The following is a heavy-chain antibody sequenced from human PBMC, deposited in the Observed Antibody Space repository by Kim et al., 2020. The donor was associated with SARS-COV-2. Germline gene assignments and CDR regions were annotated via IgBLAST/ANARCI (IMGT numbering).Heavy chain of an antibody. CDR1: GYTFTSYY. J-gene: IGHJ4*02. CDR2: INPSGGST. V-gene: IGHV1-46*01. D-gene: IGHD3-10*01. CDR3: ARDIFSNYYGSGSYEGSDAGFDY. Sequence: ASVKVSCKASGYTFTSYYMHWVRQAPGQGLEWMGIINPSGGSTSYAQKFQGRVTMTRDTSTSTVYMELSSLRSEDTAVYYCARDIFSNYYGSGSYEGSDAGFDYWGQGTLVTVSS.